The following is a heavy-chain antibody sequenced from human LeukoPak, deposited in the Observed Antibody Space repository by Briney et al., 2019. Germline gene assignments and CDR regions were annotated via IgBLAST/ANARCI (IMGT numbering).Heavy chain of an antibody. CDR3: ARVAPNRRYCSGGTCLNSFDY. CDR1: GYTFTNYG. J-gene: IGHJ4*02. CDR2: ISAYNGHT. Sequence: ASVKISCKAFGYTFTNYGIGWVRQAPGQGLEWMGWISAYNGHTNYAQRLQGRVTMTTDTSTSTAYMELRSLRSDDTAVYYCARVAPNRRYCSGGTCLNSFDYWGQGTLVTVSS. V-gene: IGHV1-18*01. D-gene: IGHD2-15*01.